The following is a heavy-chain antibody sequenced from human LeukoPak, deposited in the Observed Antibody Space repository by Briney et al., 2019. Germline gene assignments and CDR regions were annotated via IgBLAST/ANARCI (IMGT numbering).Heavy chain of an antibody. V-gene: IGHV3-21*06. D-gene: IGHD6-19*01. J-gene: IGHJ4*02. CDR1: GFTFSSYT. CDR3: ARDGVAGGFDY. Sequence: GGSLRLSCAASGFTFSSYTMNWVRQAPGKGLEWVSSISSSSSYIYYADSVKGRFTISRNNAKNSLYLQMNSLRAEDTAVYYCARDGVAGGFDYWGQGILVTVSS. CDR2: ISSSSSYI.